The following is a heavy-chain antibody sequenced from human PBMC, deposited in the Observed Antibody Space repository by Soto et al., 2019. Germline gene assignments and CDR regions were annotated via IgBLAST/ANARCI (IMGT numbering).Heavy chain of an antibody. J-gene: IGHJ6*02. CDR1: GFTFSNYG. D-gene: IGHD1-26*01. CDR3: AIDERQMERRPSYGTDV. CDR2: IWYDGGSK. V-gene: IGHV3-33*01. Sequence: QMQLVESGGGVVQPGKSLRLSCIASGFTFSNYGMHWVRQAPSKGLEWVAVIWYDGGSKFYADSVKGRFTISRDNCKHTVYLQITSLTAPDTAVHYCAIDERQMERRPSYGTDVWGQGNSVIVSS.